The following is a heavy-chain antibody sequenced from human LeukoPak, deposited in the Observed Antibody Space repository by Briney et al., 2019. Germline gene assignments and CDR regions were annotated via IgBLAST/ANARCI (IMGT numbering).Heavy chain of an antibody. V-gene: IGHV4-4*08. CDR1: GDSINSYY. CDR3: ARDYYDSSGYYYSWYFDL. D-gene: IGHD3-22*01. J-gene: IGHJ2*01. Sequence: SETLSLTCTVSGDSINSYYWSWIRQPPGKGLDWIGYISSSGSTNYNSSLKSRVTISVDTSKNQFSLKLSSVTAADTAVYYCARDYYDSSGYYYSWYFDLWGRGTLVTVSS. CDR2: ISSSGST.